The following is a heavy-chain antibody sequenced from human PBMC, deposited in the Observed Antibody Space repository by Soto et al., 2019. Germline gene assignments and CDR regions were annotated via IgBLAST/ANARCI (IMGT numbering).Heavy chain of an antibody. CDR2: MYHSGST. CDR3: ARMRYSSSWYWFEP. V-gene: IGHV4-30-2*01. J-gene: IGHJ5*02. D-gene: IGHD6-13*01. CDR1: GGSISSGGYS. Sequence: TSETLSLTCAVSGGSISSGGYSWSWIRQPPGKGLEWIGYMYHSGSTNYNPSLKSRVTISVDKSKNQFSLKLSSVTAADTAVYYCARMRYSSSWYWFEPWGQGTLVTVSS.